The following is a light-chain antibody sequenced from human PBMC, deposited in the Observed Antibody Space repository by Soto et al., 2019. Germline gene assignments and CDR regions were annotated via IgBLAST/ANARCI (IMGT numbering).Light chain of an antibody. CDR1: SSNIGAGYD. J-gene: IGLJ2*01. Sequence: QSALTQPTAVSGAPGQRVTISCTGSSSNIGAGYDVHWYQQLPGTAPKLLIYGNINRPSGVPDRFSGSKSGTSASLAITGLQAEDEGDYYCQSYDSSLLFGGGT. CDR2: GNI. CDR3: QSYDSSLL. V-gene: IGLV1-40*01.